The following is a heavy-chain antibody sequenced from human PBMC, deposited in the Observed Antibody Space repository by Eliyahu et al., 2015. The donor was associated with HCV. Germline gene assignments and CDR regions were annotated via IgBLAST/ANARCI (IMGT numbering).Heavy chain of an antibody. CDR1: VFTFSAYY. CDR3: ARGDESFIF. J-gene: IGHJ3*01. CDR2: ISSASSTI. Sequence: QVQLVESGGGLVKPGGSLRLSCXXSVFTFSAYYXTWVRQAPGKGLEWVSHISSASSTINYSDSVKGRFTISRDNARNSVSLQMDSLTAEDTAMYYCARGDESFIFWGQGTMVTVSS. D-gene: IGHD3-10*01. V-gene: IGHV3-11*01.